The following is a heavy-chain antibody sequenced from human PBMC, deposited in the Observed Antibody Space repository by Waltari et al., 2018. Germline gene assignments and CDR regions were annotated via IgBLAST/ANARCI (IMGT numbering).Heavy chain of an antibody. CDR2: ISSSSSTI. V-gene: IGHV3-48*04. J-gene: IGHJ6*03. CDR3: ARDPAYYYMDV. CDR1: GFTFSSYS. Sequence: EVQLVESGGGLVQPGGSLRLSCAASGFTFSSYSMNWVRQVPGKWLGLVSYISSSSSTIYYADSVKGRFTISRENAKNSLYLQMNSLRAEDTAVYYCARDPAYYYMDVWGKGTTVTVSS.